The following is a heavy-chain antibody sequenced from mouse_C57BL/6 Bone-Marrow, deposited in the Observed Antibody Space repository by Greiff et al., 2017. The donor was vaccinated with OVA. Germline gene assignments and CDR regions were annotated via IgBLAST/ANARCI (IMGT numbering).Heavy chain of an antibody. CDR3: ARRGSTYAMDY. V-gene: IGHV5-12*01. CDR1: GFTFSDYY. J-gene: IGHJ4*01. CDR2: ISNGGGST. Sequence: EVKLVESGGGLVQPGGSLKLSCAASGFTFSDYYMYWVRQTPEKRLEWVAYISNGGGSTYYPDTVKGRFTISRDNAKNTLYLQMSRLKSEDTAMYYCARRGSTYAMDYWGQGTSVTVSS.